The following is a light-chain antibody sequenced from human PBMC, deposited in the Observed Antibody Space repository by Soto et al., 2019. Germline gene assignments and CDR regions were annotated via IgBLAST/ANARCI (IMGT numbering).Light chain of an antibody. CDR1: NSDVGTYNY. Sequence: QSALTQPRSVSGSPGQSVTISCTGTNSDVGTYNYVSWYQQHPGKAPKLIIYVVTKRPSGVPDRFSGSKSGNTASLIISGLQAADEAEYYCCCCSYAGSSSFRVLFGGGTQLT. J-gene: IGLJ2*01. CDR2: VVT. V-gene: IGLV2-11*01. CDR3: CSYAGSSSFRVL.